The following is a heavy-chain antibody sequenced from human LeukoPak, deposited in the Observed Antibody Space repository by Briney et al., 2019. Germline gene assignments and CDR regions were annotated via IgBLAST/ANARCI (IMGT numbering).Heavy chain of an antibody. CDR2: INPNSGGT. CDR1: GYTFTSYG. CDR3: ARDLGPNWFDL. D-gene: IGHD2-8*01. Sequence: ASVKVSCKASGYTFTSYGISWVRQAPGQGLEWMGWINPNSGGTNYAQKFQGRVTMTRDTSISTAYMELSRLRSDDTAVYYCARDLGPNWFDLWGQGTLVTVSS. V-gene: IGHV1-2*02. J-gene: IGHJ5*02.